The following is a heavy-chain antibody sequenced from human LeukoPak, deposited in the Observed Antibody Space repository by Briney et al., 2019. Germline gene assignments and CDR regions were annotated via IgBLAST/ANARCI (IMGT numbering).Heavy chain of an antibody. V-gene: IGHV4-39*01. CDR3: ARCNYDILTGYYILLDY. D-gene: IGHD3-9*01. CDR1: GGSISSSSYY. J-gene: IGHJ4*02. CDR2: IYYTGTK. Sequence: SETLSLTCTFSGGSISSSSYYWGWIRQPPGKGLEWIGNIYYTGTKYYSPSLKSRVTISVDTSKNLVSLKLSSVTAADTAVYYCARCNYDILTGYYILLDYWGQGTLVTVSS.